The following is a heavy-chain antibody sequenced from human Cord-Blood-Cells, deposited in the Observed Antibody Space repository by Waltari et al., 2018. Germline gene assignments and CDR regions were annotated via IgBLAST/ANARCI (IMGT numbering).Heavy chain of an antibody. CDR1: GGTFSSYA. Sequence: KKPGSSVKVSCKASGGTFSSYALSWVRQAPGQGLEWMGRIIPILGIANYAQKFQGRVTITADKSTSTAYMELSSLRSEDTAVYYCARDRLHYDAFDIWGQGTMVTVSS. V-gene: IGHV1-69*04. CDR2: IIPILGIA. J-gene: IGHJ3*02. CDR3: ARDRLHYDAFDI.